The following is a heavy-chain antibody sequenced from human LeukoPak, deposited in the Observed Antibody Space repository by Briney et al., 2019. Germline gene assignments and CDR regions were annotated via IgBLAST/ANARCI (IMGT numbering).Heavy chain of an antibody. CDR1: GLTFSPHA. J-gene: IGHJ4*02. CDR3: ARRSGINYYDSSGYYSDY. V-gene: IGHV3-11*03. CDR2: IPSSRSFT. D-gene: IGHD3-22*01. Sequence: GGALGLSWAASGLTFSPHALSRIRHDPGLVPDLLSFIPSSRSFTNYADSVKGRFTISRDNAKNSLYLQMNSLRAEDTAVYYCARRSGINYYDSSGYYSDYWGQGTLVTVSS.